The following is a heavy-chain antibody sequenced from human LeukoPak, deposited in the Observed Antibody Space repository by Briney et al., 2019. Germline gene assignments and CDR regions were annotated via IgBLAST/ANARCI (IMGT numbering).Heavy chain of an antibody. D-gene: IGHD4-23*01. CDR2: IYYSGNT. CDR3: ARHSYTKYRGVNWYYMDV. Sequence: SETLSLTCTVSGGSISSSSYYWGWIRQSPGKGLEWIGHIYYSGNTYYNPSLKSRITISVDTSKNQFSLRLSSVTAADTAMYYCARHSYTKYRGVNWYYMDVWGKGTTVTVSS. CDR1: GGSISSSSYY. J-gene: IGHJ6*03. V-gene: IGHV4-39*01.